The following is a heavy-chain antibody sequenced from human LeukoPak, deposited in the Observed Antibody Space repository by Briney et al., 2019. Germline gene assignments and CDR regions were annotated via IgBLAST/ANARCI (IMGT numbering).Heavy chain of an antibody. CDR3: ARDLPDRSGGSCAGHY. Sequence: SETLSLTCTVAGGSIRSGDYYWSWIRQPPGKGLEWIGYIYYSGSTYYNPSLKSRVTISVDTSKNQFSLKLSSVTAADTAVYYCARDLPDRSGGSCAGHYWGQGTLVTVSS. V-gene: IGHV4-30-4*08. CDR2: IYYSGST. CDR1: GGSIRSGDYY. D-gene: IGHD2-15*01. J-gene: IGHJ4*02.